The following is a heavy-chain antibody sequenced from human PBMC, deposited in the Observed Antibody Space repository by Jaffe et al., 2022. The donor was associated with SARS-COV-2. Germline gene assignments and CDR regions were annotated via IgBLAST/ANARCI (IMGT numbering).Heavy chain of an antibody. D-gene: IGHD3-10*01. J-gene: IGHJ4*02. CDR1: GVSISRSSYY. CDR3: VRHDGTVIRGGIVDY. Sequence: QLQLQGSGPGLVYPSETLSLTCTVPGVSISRSSYYWGWIRQPPGKGPEWIGSISSSGSTYYKSSLKSRVIITVDTSKNQFSLKVNSVTAADTALYYCVRHDGTVIRGGIVDYWGQGTLVTVSS. V-gene: IGHV4-39*01. CDR2: ISSSGST.